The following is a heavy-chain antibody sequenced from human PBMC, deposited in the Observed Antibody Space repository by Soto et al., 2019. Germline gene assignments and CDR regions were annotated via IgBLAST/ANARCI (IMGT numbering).Heavy chain of an antibody. CDR1: GGSISSYY. V-gene: IGHV4-59*01. D-gene: IGHD6-6*01. CDR3: AREQIAARPAGSWFDP. J-gene: IGHJ5*02. CDR2: IYYSGST. Sequence: ETLSLTCTVSGGSISSYYWSWIRQPPGKGLEWIGYIYYSGSTNYNPSLKSRVTISVDTSKNQFSLKLSSVTAADTAVYYCAREQIAARPAGSWFDPWGQGTLVTVSS.